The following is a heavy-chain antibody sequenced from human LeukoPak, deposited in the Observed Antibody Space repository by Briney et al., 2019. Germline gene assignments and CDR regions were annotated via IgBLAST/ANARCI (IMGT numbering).Heavy chain of an antibody. J-gene: IGHJ4*02. CDR2: ISWNSGSI. D-gene: IGHD6-19*01. CDR3: AKDSSGSGWYYFDY. V-gene: IGHV3-9*01. CDR1: GFTFGDYA. Sequence: GRSLRLSCAASGFTFGDYAMHWVRQAPGKGLEWVSGISWNSGSIGYADSVKGRFTISRDNAKNSLYLQMNSLRPEDTALYYCAKDSSGSGWYYFDYWGQGTLVTVSS.